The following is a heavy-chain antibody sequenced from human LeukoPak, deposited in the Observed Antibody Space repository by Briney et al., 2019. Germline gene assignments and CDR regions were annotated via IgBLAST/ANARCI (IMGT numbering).Heavy chain of an antibody. CDR3: ARCADQLLWFGESLFYYYYMDV. Sequence: GGSLRLSCAASGFTFSSYSMNWVRQAPGKGLGWVSSISSSSSYIYYADLVKGRFTISRDNAKSSLYLQMNSLRAEDTAVYYCARCADQLLWFGESLFYYYYMDVWGKGTTVTVSS. D-gene: IGHD3-10*01. CDR2: ISSSSSYI. J-gene: IGHJ6*03. V-gene: IGHV3-21*01. CDR1: GFTFSSYS.